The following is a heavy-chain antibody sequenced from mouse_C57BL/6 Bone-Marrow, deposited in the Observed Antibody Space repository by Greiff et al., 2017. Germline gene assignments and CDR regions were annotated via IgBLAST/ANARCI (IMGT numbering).Heavy chain of an antibody. Sequence: VMLVESGPGLVQPSQSLSITCTVSGFSLTSYGVHWVRQSPGKGLEWLGVIWSGGSTDYNAAFISRLSISKDNSKSQVFFKMNSLQADDTAIYYCARDYGSSYRESRDYWGQGTTLTVSS. CDR3: ARDYGSSYRESRDY. D-gene: IGHD1-1*01. CDR2: IWSGGST. V-gene: IGHV2-2*01. J-gene: IGHJ2*01. CDR1: GFSLTSYG.